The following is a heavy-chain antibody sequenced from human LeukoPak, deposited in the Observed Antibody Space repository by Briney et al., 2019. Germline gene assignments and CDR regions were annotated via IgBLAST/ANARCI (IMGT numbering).Heavy chain of an antibody. CDR3: ARGETGSSGYDWVY. V-gene: IGHV3-21*01. CDR2: ISSESAYI. CDR1: GFTFSSYS. Sequence: PGGSLRLSCVGSGFTFSSYSMNWVRQAPGKGLEWVSSISSESAYILYADLVKGRFTTSRDNAKNSLYLHLDSLRAEDTAVYYYARGETGSSGYDWVYWGQGTPVTVSS. J-gene: IGHJ4*02. D-gene: IGHD5-12*01.